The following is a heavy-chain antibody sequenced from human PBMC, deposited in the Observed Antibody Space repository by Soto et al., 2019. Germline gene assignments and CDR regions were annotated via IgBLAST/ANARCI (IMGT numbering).Heavy chain of an antibody. CDR2: IYYSGST. CDR1: GGSISSYY. V-gene: IGHV4-59*01. D-gene: IGHD2-15*01. CDR3: AREVRYCSGGSCYRKFDY. J-gene: IGHJ4*02. Sequence: PSETLSLTCTVSGGSISSYYWSWIRQPPGKGLEWIGYIYYSGSTNYNPSLKSRVTISVDTSKNQFSLKLSSVTAADTAVYYCAREVRYCSGGSCYRKFDYWGQGTLVTVSS.